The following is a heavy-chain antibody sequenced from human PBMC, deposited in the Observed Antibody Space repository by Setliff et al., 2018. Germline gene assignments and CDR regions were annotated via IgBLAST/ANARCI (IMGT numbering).Heavy chain of an antibody. CDR3: ARLRGAFDY. V-gene: IGHV4-59*01. CDR1: GGSISSYY. Sequence: RASETLSLTCTVSGGSISSYYWSWIRQPPGKRLEWIGYIYYSGSTNYNPSLESRVTISVDTSKNQFSLRLNSVTAADTAVYYCARLRGAFDYWGQGTLVTVSS. D-gene: IGHD3-16*01. J-gene: IGHJ4*02. CDR2: IYYSGST.